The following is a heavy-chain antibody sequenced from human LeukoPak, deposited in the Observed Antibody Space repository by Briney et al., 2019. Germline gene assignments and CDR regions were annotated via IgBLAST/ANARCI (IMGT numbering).Heavy chain of an antibody. CDR3: AKGWGTDWYDRFLFDY. Sequence: GGSLRLSCAASGFTFRSYAMSCVRQAPGKGLEWVSTIIATGGATYYADSVKGRFTISRDNSKNTLYLQMNSLRAEDTAVYYCAKGWGTDWYDRFLFDYWGQGTLVAVSS. V-gene: IGHV3-23*01. J-gene: IGHJ4*02. CDR1: GFTFRSYA. CDR2: IIATGGAT. D-gene: IGHD6-19*01.